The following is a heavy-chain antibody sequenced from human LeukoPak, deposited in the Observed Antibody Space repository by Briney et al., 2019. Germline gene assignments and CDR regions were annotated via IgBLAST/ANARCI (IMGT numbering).Heavy chain of an antibody. CDR2: ISGSGGST. J-gene: IGHJ4*02. Sequence: PGGSLRLSCAASGFTFSSYAMSWVRQAPGKGLEWVSAISGSGGSTYYADSVKGRFTISRDNSRNTLYLQMNSLRAEDTAVYYCANDFGGITMIVVVITEGFDYWGQGTLVTVSS. CDR1: GFTFSSYA. V-gene: IGHV3-23*01. CDR3: ANDFGGITMIVVVITEGFDY. D-gene: IGHD3-22*01.